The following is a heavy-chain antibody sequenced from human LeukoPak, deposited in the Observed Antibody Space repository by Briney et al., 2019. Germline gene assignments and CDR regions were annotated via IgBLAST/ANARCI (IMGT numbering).Heavy chain of an antibody. CDR2: IYYSGST. D-gene: IGHD6-6*01. CDR3: ASVSSSVLLFDY. J-gene: IGHJ4*02. CDR1: GDSISSSSYY. V-gene: IGHV4-39*07. Sequence: SETLSLTCTVSGDSISSSSYYWGWIRQPPGKGLEWIGSIYYSGSTYYNPSLKIRVTISLDTSKNQFSLKLSPVTAADTAVYYCASVSSSVLLFDYWGQGTLVTVSS.